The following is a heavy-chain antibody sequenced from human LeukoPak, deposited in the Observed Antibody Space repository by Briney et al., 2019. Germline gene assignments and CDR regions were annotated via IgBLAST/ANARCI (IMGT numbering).Heavy chain of an antibody. Sequence: GGSLRLSCAASGFTFSSYGMHWVRQAPGKGLEWVAVISYDGSNKYYADSVKGRFTISRDNAKNSLYLQMNSLRAEDTALYYCAKGRGYNYGYIFGYFDYWGQGTLVTVSS. D-gene: IGHD5-18*01. J-gene: IGHJ4*02. V-gene: IGHV3-30*18. CDR1: GFTFSSYG. CDR2: ISYDGSNK. CDR3: AKGRGYNYGYIFGYFDY.